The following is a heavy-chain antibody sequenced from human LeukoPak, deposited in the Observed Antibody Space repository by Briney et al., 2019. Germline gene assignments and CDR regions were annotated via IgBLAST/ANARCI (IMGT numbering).Heavy chain of an antibody. J-gene: IGHJ4*02. CDR2: MKYDGSNK. V-gene: IGHV3-7*01. D-gene: IGHD3-10*01. CDR3: ARGGHRQKEF. CDR1: GFTFSNYW. Sequence: GGSLRLSCTASGFTFSNYWMTWVRQPPGKGLEWVASMKYDGSNKYHVDSARFTISRDNAKSSLYLQKSGVRGEDTAVYYCARGGHRQKEFWGQGTLVTVSS.